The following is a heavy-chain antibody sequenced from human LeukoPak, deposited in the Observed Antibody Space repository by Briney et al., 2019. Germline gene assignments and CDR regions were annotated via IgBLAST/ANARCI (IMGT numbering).Heavy chain of an antibody. CDR2: IIPIFGTA. V-gene: IGHV1-69*05. Sequence: SVKVSCKASGGTFSSYAISWVRQAPGQGLEWMGGIIPIFGTANYAQKFQGRVTITRNTSISTAYMELSSLRSEDTAVYYCAREERLDDFWSGYYRDAFDIWGQGTMVTVSS. CDR1: GGTFSSYA. CDR3: AREERLDDFWSGYYRDAFDI. D-gene: IGHD3-3*01. J-gene: IGHJ3*02.